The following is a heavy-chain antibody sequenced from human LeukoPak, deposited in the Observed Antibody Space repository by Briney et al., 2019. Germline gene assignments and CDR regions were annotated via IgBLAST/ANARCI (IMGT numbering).Heavy chain of an antibody. V-gene: IGHV3-74*01. J-gene: IGHJ5*02. CDR2: INSDGSTT. CDR1: GFTFSRYW. CDR3: TRRVSGTSLFDP. Sequence: GGSLRLSCAASGFTFSRYWMHWVRQAPGKGLVWVSRINSDGSTTYYADSVKGRFTISRDNAKSTLYLQLNSLRAEDTAVYYCTRRVSGTSLFDPWGQGTVVTVSS. D-gene: IGHD1-26*01.